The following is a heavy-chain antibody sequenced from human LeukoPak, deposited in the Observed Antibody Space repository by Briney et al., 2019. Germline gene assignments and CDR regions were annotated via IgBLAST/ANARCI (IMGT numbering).Heavy chain of an antibody. CDR1: GYTFTSYY. J-gene: IGHJ5*02. CDR2: INPSGVST. V-gene: IGHV1-46*01. D-gene: IGHD4-17*01. Sequence: ASVKVSCKASGYTFTSYYMHWVRQAPGQGLEWMGIINPSGVSTSYAQKFQGRVTMTRDTSTSTVYMELSSLRSEDTAVYYCARDVPHDYGDYDNWFDPWGQGTLVTVSS. CDR3: ARDVPHDYGDYDNWFDP.